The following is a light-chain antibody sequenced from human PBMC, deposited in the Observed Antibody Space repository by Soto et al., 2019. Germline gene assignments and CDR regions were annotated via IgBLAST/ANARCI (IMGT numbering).Light chain of an antibody. Sequence: EIVLTQSPPTLSLSPGERATLSCRASQSVGNNLAWYQQKPGQAPGLLIYEASTRATGIPARFSGSGSGTDFTLTISSLEPEDFAVYYCQQHAHWPLTFGGGTKVEIK. CDR3: QQHAHWPLT. V-gene: IGKV3-11*01. CDR1: QSVGNN. CDR2: EAS. J-gene: IGKJ4*01.